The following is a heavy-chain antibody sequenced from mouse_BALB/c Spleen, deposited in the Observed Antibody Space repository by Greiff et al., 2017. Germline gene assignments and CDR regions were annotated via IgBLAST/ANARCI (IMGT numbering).Heavy chain of an antibody. D-gene: IGHD4-1*01. J-gene: IGHJ2*01. CDR1: GFTFTDYY. Sequence: EVKLMESGGGLVQPGGSLRLSCATSGFTFTDYYMSWVRQPPGKALEWLGFIRNKANGYTTEYSASVKGRFTISRDNSQSILYLQMNTLRAEDSATYYCAIDLLTGPFDYWGQGTTLTVSS. CDR2: IRNKANGYTT. CDR3: AIDLLTGPFDY. V-gene: IGHV7-3*02.